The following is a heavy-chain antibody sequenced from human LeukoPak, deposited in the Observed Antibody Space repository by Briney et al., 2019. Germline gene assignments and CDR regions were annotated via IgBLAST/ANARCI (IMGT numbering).Heavy chain of an antibody. J-gene: IGHJ5*02. Sequence: PSETLSLTCTVSGGSISSSDSYWGWIRQPTGQGLEWIGSMYYSGSTYYNPSLKSRVTISVDTSKNQFSLKLNSVTAADTAVYYCARHPPRDCSSSSCYKRWFDPWGQGTLVTVSS. CDR3: ARHPPRDCSSSSCYKRWFDP. CDR2: MYYSGST. CDR1: GGSISSSDSY. V-gene: IGHV4-39*01. D-gene: IGHD2-2*02.